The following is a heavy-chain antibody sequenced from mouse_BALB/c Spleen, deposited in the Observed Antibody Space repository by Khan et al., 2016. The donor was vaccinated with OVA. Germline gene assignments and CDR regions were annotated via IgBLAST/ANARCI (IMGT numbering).Heavy chain of an antibody. Sequence: EVKLQESGPGLVKPSQSLSLTCTVTGYSITSDYAWNWIRQFPGNKLEWMGYISYSGSTSYNPSLKRRISITRDTSKNQFFLQLNSVTTGDTATYYWARRAYYANWYFDVWGAGTTVTVSS. CDR3: ARRAYYANWYFDV. CDR1: GYSITSDYA. V-gene: IGHV3-2*02. D-gene: IGHD1-1*02. J-gene: IGHJ1*01. CDR2: ISYSGST.